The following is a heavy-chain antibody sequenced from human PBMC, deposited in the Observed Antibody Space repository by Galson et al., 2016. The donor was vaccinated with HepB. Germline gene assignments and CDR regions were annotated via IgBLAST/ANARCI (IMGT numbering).Heavy chain of an antibody. D-gene: IGHD4-23*01. V-gene: IGHV3-7*01. CDR3: ARDFRHSTRRVFGGDSESLFDY. J-gene: IGHJ4*02. CDR1: EFTFSRYW. Sequence: SLRLSCAASEFTFSRYWMSWVRQAPGKGLEWVANIKQDGSEQYYVDSVRGRFTISRDNAKNSLYLQMNSLRAEDTAVYYCARDFRHSTRRVFGGDSESLFDYWGQGTLVTVSS. CDR2: IKQDGSEQ.